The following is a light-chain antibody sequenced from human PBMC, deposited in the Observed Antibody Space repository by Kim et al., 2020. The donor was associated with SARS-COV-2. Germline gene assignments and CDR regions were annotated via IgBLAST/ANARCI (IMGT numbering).Light chain of an antibody. CDR3: QQYNTYWT. Sequence: SASVGDRVTITCRASQSSSSWLAWYQQRPGKAPKLLIHTASSLESGVPSRFSGSGAGTEFTLTISSLQPDDFATYYCQQYNTYWTFGQGTKVDIK. CDR1: QSSSSW. CDR2: TAS. V-gene: IGKV1-5*03. J-gene: IGKJ1*01.